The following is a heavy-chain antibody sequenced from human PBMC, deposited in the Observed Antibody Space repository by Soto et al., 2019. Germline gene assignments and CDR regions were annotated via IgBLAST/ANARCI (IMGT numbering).Heavy chain of an antibody. CDR2: IYHSGST. CDR1: GGSISSSNW. CDR3: ARDRNGIAAAGTGVRYYGMDV. J-gene: IGHJ6*02. D-gene: IGHD6-13*01. V-gene: IGHV4-4*02. Sequence: SETLSLTCAVSGGSISSSNWWSWVRQPPGKGLEWIGEIYHSGSTNYNPSLKSRVTISVDRSKNQFSLKLSSVTAADTAVYYCARDRNGIAAAGTGVRYYGMDVWGQGTTVTVSS.